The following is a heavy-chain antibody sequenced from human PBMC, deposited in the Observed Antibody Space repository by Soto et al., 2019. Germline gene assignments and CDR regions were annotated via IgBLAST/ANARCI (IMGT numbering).Heavy chain of an antibody. CDR2: INPNSGGT. D-gene: IGHD3-9*01. CDR3: ARDYDILTGYYHFDY. Sequence: QVQLVQSGAEVKKPGASVKVSCKASGYTFTGYYMHWVRQAPGQGLEWMGWINPNSGGTNYAQKFQGWVTMTRDTSISTAYMELSRLRSDDTAVYYCARDYDILTGYYHFDYWGQGTLVTVSS. CDR1: GYTFTGYY. V-gene: IGHV1-2*04. J-gene: IGHJ4*02.